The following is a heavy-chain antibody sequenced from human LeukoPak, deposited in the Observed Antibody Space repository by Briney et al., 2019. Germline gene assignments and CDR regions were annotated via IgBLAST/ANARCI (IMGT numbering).Heavy chain of an antibody. CDR2: IFYSGST. Sequence: SETLSLTCTVSGGSISSYFWSWIRQPPGKGLEWIGYIFYSGSTKYNPSLKSRVTISVDTSKNQFSLNLNSVTAADTAVYYCARLPYGSGSYFDYWGQGTLVTVSS. J-gene: IGHJ4*02. D-gene: IGHD3-10*01. CDR1: GGSISSYF. V-gene: IGHV4-59*08. CDR3: ARLPYGSGSYFDY.